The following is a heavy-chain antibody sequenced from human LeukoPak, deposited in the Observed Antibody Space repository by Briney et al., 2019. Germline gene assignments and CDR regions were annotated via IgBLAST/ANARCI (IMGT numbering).Heavy chain of an antibody. D-gene: IGHD3-9*01. J-gene: IGHJ6*02. Sequence: SVKVSCKVSGYTLTELSMHWVRQAPGKGLEWMGGFDPEDGETIYAQKFQGRVTMTEDTSTDTAYMELSSLRSEDTAVYYCATDRYYDILTGDYGMDVWGQGTTVTVSS. CDR2: FDPEDGET. CDR3: ATDRYYDILTGDYGMDV. V-gene: IGHV1-24*01. CDR1: GYTLTELS.